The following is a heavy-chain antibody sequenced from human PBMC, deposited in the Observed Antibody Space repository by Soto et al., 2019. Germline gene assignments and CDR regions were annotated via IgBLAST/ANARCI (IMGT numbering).Heavy chain of an antibody. CDR2: INHSGST. D-gene: IGHD3-9*01. Sequence: SLTCAVYGGSFSGYYWSWIRQPPGKGLEWIGEINHSGSTNYNPSLKSRVTISVDTSKNQFSLKLSSVTAADTAVYYCARQVHLRYFDWLYSYGMDVWGQGTTVTVSS. V-gene: IGHV4-34*01. CDR3: ARQVHLRYFDWLYSYGMDV. CDR1: GGSFSGYY. J-gene: IGHJ6*02.